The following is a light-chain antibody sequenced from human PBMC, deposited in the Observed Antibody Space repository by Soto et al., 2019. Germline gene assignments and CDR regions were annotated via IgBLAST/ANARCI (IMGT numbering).Light chain of an antibody. CDR2: DVT. CDR3: GSYRISTAV. J-gene: IGLJ1*01. Sequence: QSALTQPYSVSVSPGQSITISFTGTSSDVGGYNYVSWYQQYPGKAPKLMIYDVTNRPSGVSNRFSGSKSGNTASLTISGLQAEDEADYYCGSYRISTAVFGTGTKVTVL. CDR1: SSDVGGYNY. V-gene: IGLV2-14*01.